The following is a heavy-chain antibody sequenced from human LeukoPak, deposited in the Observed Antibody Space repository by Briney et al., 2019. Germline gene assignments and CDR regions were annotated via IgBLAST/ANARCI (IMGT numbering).Heavy chain of an antibody. V-gene: IGHV1-18*01. CDR1: GYTFTSYG. Sequence: ASVKVSCKASGYTFTSYGISWVRQAPGQGLEWMGWISAYNGNTNYAQKLQGRVTMTTDTSTSTAYMELRSLRSDDTAVYYCAGSGASSSGWDPGAYWGQGTLVTVSS. J-gene: IGHJ4*02. CDR3: AGSGASSSGWDPGAY. D-gene: IGHD6-19*01. CDR2: ISAYNGNT.